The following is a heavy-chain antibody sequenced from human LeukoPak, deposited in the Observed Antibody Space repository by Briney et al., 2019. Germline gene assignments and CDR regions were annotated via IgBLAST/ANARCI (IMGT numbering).Heavy chain of an antibody. CDR1: GGSFSGYY. J-gene: IGHJ4*02. V-gene: IGHV4-34*01. CDR3: ARGWQLGVKVDY. D-gene: IGHD6-6*01. Sequence: SETLSLTCAVYGGSFSGYYWSWIRQPPGKGLEWIGEINHSGSTNYNPSLKSRVTISIDTSKNQFSLKLSSVTAADTAVYYCARGWQLGVKVDYWGQGTLVTVSS. CDR2: INHSGST.